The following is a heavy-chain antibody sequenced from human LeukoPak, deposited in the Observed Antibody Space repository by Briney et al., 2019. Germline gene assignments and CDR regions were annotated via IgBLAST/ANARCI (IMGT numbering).Heavy chain of an antibody. CDR3: ARIRGSAEFDH. D-gene: IGHD1-14*01. CDR2: IDWDDDK. CDR1: GFSLSTSGVG. Sequence: SGPTLVKPTQTLTLTCTFSGFSLSTSGVGVGWIRQPPGKALEWLARIDWDDDKYCSTSLKTRLTISKDTSKNQVVLTMTNMDTVDTATYYCARIRGSAEFDHWGQGTLVTVSS. J-gene: IGHJ4*02. V-gene: IGHV2-70*11.